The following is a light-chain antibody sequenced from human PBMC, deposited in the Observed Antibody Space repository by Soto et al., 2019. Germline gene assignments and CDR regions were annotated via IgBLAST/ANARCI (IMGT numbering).Light chain of an antibody. J-gene: IGLJ1*01. CDR2: DVT. CDR1: SSDVGRYNY. V-gene: IGLV2-11*01. CDR3: SSYAGNYIYV. Sequence: QSALTQPRSVSGSPGQSVTISCTGTSSDVGRYNYVSWFQQHPGKAPKLMIYDVTKRPSGVPDHFSGSKSGNTASLTISGLQAEDEADYYCSSYAGNYIYVFGTGTKVTVL.